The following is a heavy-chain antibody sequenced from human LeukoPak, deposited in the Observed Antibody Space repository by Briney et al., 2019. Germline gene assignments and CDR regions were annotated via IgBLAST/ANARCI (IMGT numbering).Heavy chain of an antibody. CDR2: ISYDGSNK. D-gene: IGHD2-21*02. J-gene: IGHJ4*02. V-gene: IGHV3-30-3*01. CDR1: GFTFSSYA. Sequence: GRSLRLSCAASGFTFSSYAMHWVRQAPGKGLEWVAVISYDGSNKYHADSVKGRFTISRDNSKNTLYLQMNSLRAEDTAVYYCARSEVVVTAMTDYWGQGTLVTVSS. CDR3: ARSEVVVTAMTDY.